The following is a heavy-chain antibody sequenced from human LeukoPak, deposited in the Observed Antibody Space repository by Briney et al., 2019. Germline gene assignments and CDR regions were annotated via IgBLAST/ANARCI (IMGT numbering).Heavy chain of an antibody. CDR2: ISAYNGNT. D-gene: IGHD3-22*01. V-gene: IGHV1-18*01. CDR1: GYTFTSYG. Sequence: ASVKVSCKASGYTFTSYGISWVRQAPGQGLEWMGWISAYNGNTNYAQKLQGRVTTTTDTSTSTAYMELRSLRSDDTAVYYCATTMIVDPETLQPGAFDIWGQGTMVTVSS. J-gene: IGHJ3*02. CDR3: ATTMIVDPETLQPGAFDI.